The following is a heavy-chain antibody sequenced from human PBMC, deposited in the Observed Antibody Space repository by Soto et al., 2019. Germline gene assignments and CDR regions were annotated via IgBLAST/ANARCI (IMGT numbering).Heavy chain of an antibody. CDR2: INAGNGNT. CDR3: ASSLDGYGSGYFDY. J-gene: IGHJ4*02. CDR1: GYTFTSYA. Sequence: GASVKVSCKASGYTFTSYAMHRVRQAPGQRLEWMGWINAGNGNTKYSQKFQGRVTITRDTSASTAYMELSSLRSEDTAVYYCASSLDGYGSGYFDYWGQGTLVTVSS. D-gene: IGHD3-10*01. V-gene: IGHV1-3*01.